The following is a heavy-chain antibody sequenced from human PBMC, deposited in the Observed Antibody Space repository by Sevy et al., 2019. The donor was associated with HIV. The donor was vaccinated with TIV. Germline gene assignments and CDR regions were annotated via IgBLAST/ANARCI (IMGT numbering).Heavy chain of an antibody. V-gene: IGHV5-51*01. CDR3: ARHDPVGYCSSTSCYSGDY. CDR1: GYSFTSYW. Sequence: GESLKISCKGSGYSFTSYWIGWVRQMPGKGLEWMGIIYPGDSDTRYSPSFQGQVTISADKSISTAYLQWSSLKASGTAMYYCARHDPVGYCSSTSCYSGDYWGQGTLVTVSS. CDR2: IYPGDSDT. D-gene: IGHD2-2*02. J-gene: IGHJ4*02.